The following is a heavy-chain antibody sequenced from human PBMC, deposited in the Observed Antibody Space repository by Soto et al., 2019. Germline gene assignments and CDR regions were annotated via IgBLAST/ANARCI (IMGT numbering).Heavy chain of an antibody. V-gene: IGHV3-23*01. CDR2: ISDSSTST. CDR3: AQGAPFWCLDWYEP. D-gene: IGHD3-3*01. Sequence: GGSLRLSFAASGFTLSRFSMSWVRQAPGKVLEWVSGISDSSTSTYYAYSVKGRFTISRDNSNKTLYLQMNSLRVEDTAVYFCAQGAPFWCLDWYEPWGQGTLVNVSS. CDR1: GFTLSRFS. J-gene: IGHJ5*02.